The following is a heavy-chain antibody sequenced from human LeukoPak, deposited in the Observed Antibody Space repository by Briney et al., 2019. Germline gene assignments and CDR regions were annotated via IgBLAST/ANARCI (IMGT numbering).Heavy chain of an antibody. J-gene: IGHJ4*02. CDR2: IYYSGST. D-gene: IGHD6-13*01. CDR1: GGSISSSSYY. Sequence: SETLSLTCTVSGGSISSSSYYWGWIRQPPGKGLEWIGSIYYSGSTYYNPSLKSRVTISVDTSKNQFSLKLSSVTAADTAVYYCARWSEPTAGTIDYWGQGTLVTVSS. CDR3: ARWSEPTAGTIDY. V-gene: IGHV4-39*01.